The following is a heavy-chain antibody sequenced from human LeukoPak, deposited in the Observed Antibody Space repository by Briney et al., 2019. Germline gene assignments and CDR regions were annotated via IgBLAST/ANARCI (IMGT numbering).Heavy chain of an antibody. CDR2: ISYDGSNK. Sequence: PGRSLRLSCAASGFTFSSYAMHWVRQAPGKGLEWVAVISYDGSNKYSADSVKGRFTISRDNSKNTLYLQVNSLRLEDTAVYYCASGHYDSSGYVDDYWGQGTLVTVSS. D-gene: IGHD3-22*01. J-gene: IGHJ4*02. CDR3: ASGHYDSSGYVDDY. CDR1: GFTFSSYA. V-gene: IGHV3-30*03.